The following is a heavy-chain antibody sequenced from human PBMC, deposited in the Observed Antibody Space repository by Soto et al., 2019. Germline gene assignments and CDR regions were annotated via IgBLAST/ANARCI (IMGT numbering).Heavy chain of an antibody. CDR3: ARGLEPSPYYYYGMDV. CDR1: GDSVSSNSAA. V-gene: IGHV6-1*01. D-gene: IGHD1-1*01. Sequence: SQTLSLTCAISGDSVSSNSAAWNWIRQSPSRGLEWLGRTYYRSKWYDDYAVSVKSRITINPDTSKNQFPLQLNSVTPEDTAVYYCARGLEPSPYYYYGMDVWGQGTTVTVSS. J-gene: IGHJ6*02. CDR2: TYYRSKWYD.